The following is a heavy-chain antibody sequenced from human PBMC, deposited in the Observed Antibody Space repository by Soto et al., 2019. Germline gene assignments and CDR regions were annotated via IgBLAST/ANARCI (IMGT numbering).Heavy chain of an antibody. Sequence: GKSLKISCKGSGYSFAGYWITWVRQRPGKGLEWMGRIDPSDSQTYYSPSFRGHVTISVTKSITTVFLQWSSLRASDTAMYYCARQIYDSDTGPNFQYYFDSWGQGTPVTVSS. CDR1: GYSFAGYW. D-gene: IGHD3-22*01. CDR2: IDPSDSQT. CDR3: ARQIYDSDTGPNFQYYFDS. J-gene: IGHJ4*02. V-gene: IGHV5-10-1*01.